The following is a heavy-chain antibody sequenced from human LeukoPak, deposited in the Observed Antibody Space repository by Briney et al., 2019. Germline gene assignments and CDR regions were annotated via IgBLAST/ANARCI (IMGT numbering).Heavy chain of an antibody. CDR2: IYYSGST. Sequence: SETLSLTCAVYGGSFSGYYWSWIRQPPGKGLEWIGYIYYSGSTNYNPSLKSRVTISVDTSKDQFSLKLSSVTAADTAVYYCASFIAVAGSDYWGQGTLVTVSS. D-gene: IGHD6-19*01. CDR1: GGSFSGYY. CDR3: ASFIAVAGSDY. V-gene: IGHV4-59*01. J-gene: IGHJ4*02.